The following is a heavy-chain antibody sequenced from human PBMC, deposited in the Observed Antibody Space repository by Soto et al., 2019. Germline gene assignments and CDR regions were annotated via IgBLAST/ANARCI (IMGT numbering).Heavy chain of an antibody. CDR1: GFSFSNIA. CDR2: ISGGGDST. J-gene: IGHJ6*03. D-gene: IGHD2-21*01. CDR3: AKWRGPISHRYHMDV. V-gene: IGHV3-23*01. Sequence: GGSLRLSCVASGFSFSNIAMSWVRQAPGKGLEWVSTISGGGDSTYYADSVEGRFTISRDNSKNTLFLQMNGLRAEDTAVYYCAKWRGPISHRYHMDVWGKGTMVTVSS.